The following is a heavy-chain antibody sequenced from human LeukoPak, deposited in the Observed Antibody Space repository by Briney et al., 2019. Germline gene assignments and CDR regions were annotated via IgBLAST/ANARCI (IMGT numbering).Heavy chain of an antibody. V-gene: IGHV1-18*01. CDR2: ISAYNGNT. J-gene: IGHJ4*02. D-gene: IGHD6-19*01. CDR1: GYTFTSYG. Sequence: ASVTVSCKASGYTFTSYGISWVRQAPGQGLEWMGWISAYNGNTNYAQKLQGRVTMTTDTSTSTAYMELRSLRSDDTAVYYCARPSSGWASYYFDYWGQGTLVTVSS. CDR3: ARPSSGWASYYFDY.